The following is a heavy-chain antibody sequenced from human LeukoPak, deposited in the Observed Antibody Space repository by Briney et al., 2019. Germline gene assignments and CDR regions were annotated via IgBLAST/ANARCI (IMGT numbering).Heavy chain of an antibody. Sequence: GGSLRLSCTASGFAFSRSWMHWVPQAPGKGLEWVSSISNSISNIYYADSVKGRFTISRDNAKNSLYLQMHSLRAEDTAVYYCARELTSSGPDFWGAGTQVTVSS. CDR3: ARELTSSGPDF. J-gene: IGHJ4*02. CDR2: ISNSISNI. D-gene: IGHD6-19*01. CDR1: GFAFSRSW. V-gene: IGHV3-21*01.